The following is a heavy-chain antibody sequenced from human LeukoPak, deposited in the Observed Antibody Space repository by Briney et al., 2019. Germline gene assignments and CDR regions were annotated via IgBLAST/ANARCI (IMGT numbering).Heavy chain of an antibody. V-gene: IGHV4-39*01. Sequence: SETLSLTCTVSDDSITMYYWGWLRQPPGKGLGWIGSIYYSGSTYYNPSLKSRVTISVDTSKNQFSLKLSSVTAADTAVYYCAIHKTYDILTYWGQGTLVTVSS. CDR3: AIHKTYDILTY. CDR1: DDSITMYY. CDR2: IYYSGST. D-gene: IGHD3-9*01. J-gene: IGHJ4*02.